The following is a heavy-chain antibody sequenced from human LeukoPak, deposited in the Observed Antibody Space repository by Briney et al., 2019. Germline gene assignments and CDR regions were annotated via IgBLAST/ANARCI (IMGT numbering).Heavy chain of an antibody. CDR1: GGSISSDSYY. CDR3: ASLAVAGLSEGY. CDR2: IYYSGST. D-gene: IGHD6-19*01. Sequence: SETLSLTCTISGGSISSDSYYWAWIRQPPGKGLEWIASIYYSGSTYYNPSLKSRVTISVDTSRNQFSLKLSSVTAADTAVYYCASLAVAGLSEGYWGQGTLVIVSS. V-gene: IGHV4-39*01. J-gene: IGHJ4*02.